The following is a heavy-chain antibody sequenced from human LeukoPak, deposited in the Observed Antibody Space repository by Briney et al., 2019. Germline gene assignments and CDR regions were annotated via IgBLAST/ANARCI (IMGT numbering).Heavy chain of an antibody. D-gene: IGHD6-13*01. V-gene: IGHV3-11*01. CDR3: ARDARQQLVERFDY. Sequence: PGGSLRLSCAASGFTFSDYYMSWIRQAPGKGLEWVSYISSSGSTIYCADSVKGRLTISRDNAKNSLYLQMNSLRAEDTAVYYCARDARQQLVERFDYWGQGTLVTVSS. CDR2: ISSSGSTI. J-gene: IGHJ4*02. CDR1: GFTFSDYY.